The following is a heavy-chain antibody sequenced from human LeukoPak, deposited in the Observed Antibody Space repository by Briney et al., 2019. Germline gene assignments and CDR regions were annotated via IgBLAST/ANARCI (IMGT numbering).Heavy chain of an antibody. CDR3: ARGTGGKKRWLQFGHEYYFDY. CDR2: IYSGGST. D-gene: IGHD5-24*01. CDR1: GFTVSSNY. J-gene: IGHJ4*02. Sequence: QPGGSLRLSCAASGFTVSSNYMSWVRQAPGKGLEWVSVIYSGGSTYYADSVKGRFTISRDNANNSLYLQMNSLRAEDTAVYYCARGTGGKKRWLQFGHEYYFDYWGQGTLVTVSS. V-gene: IGHV3-53*01.